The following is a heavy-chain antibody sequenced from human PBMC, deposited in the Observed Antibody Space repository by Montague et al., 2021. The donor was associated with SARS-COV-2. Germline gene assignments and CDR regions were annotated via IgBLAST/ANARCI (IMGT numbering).Heavy chain of an antibody. J-gene: IGHJ4*02. CDR1: GGSFIGYY. D-gene: IGHD3-10*01. V-gene: IGHV4-34*01. CDR2: INHNGNA. Sequence: SETLSLTCTVSGGSFIGYYWGWIRQPPGKGLEWIGEINHNGNAEYNPSLKSRLTISLDTSRTHISLQVTSMTAADTAAYFCARRLYSFGSGTYRDWGQGNLVTVSS. CDR3: ARRLYSFGSGTYRD.